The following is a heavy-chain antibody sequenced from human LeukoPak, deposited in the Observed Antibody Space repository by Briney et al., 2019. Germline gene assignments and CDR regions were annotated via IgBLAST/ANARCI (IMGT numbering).Heavy chain of an antibody. CDR1: GFTFSSYG. Sequence: PGGSLRLSCAASGFTFSSYGMHWVRQAPGKGLEWVAFIRYDGSNKYYADSVKGRFTISRDNSKNTLYLQMNSLRAEDTAVYYCAKDHGGYYYYYYMDVWGKGTTVTVSS. CDR3: AKDHGGYYYYYYMDV. CDR2: IRYDGSNK. V-gene: IGHV3-30*02. J-gene: IGHJ6*03.